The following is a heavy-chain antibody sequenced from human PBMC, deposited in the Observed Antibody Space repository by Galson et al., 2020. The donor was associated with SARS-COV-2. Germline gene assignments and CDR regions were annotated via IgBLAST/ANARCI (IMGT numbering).Heavy chain of an antibody. D-gene: IGHD5-12*01. CDR2: IRSKANSYAT. J-gene: IGHJ4*02. CDR1: GFTFSGSA. CDR3: TSPDGYNSALDY. Sequence: GGSLRLSCAASGFTFSGSAMHWVRQASGKGLEWVGRIRSKANSYATAYAASVKGRFTISRDDSKNTAYLQMNSLKTEDTAVYYCTSPDGYNSALDYWGQGTLVTVSS. V-gene: IGHV3-73*01.